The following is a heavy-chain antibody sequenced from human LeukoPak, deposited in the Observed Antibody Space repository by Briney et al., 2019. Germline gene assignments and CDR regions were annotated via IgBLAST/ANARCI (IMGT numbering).Heavy chain of an antibody. CDR1: X. Sequence: XMNWVRQAPGKGLEWVSSISSSSSYIYYADSVKGRFTISRDNSKNTLYLQMNSLRAEDTAVYYCAKDIGDFWSGYYLYYYYYGMDVWGQGTTVTVSS. CDR3: AKDIGDFWSGYYLYYYYYGMDV. J-gene: IGHJ6*02. V-gene: IGHV3-21*01. CDR2: ISSSSSYI. D-gene: IGHD3-3*01.